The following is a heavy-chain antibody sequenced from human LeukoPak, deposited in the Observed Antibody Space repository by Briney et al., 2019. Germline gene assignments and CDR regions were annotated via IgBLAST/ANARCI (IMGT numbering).Heavy chain of an antibody. V-gene: IGHV3-23*01. J-gene: IGHJ4*02. Sequence: GGSLRLSCAASGFIFSSYAMSWVRQAPGKGLEWVSTISGSGGSTYYADSVKGRFTISRDNSKNTVYLQMNSLRAEDTAVYYCAKDRSCTHDVCHGECDYWGQGTLVTVSS. CDR1: GFIFSSYA. CDR3: AKDRSCTHDVCHGECDY. CDR2: ISGSGGST. D-gene: IGHD2-8*01.